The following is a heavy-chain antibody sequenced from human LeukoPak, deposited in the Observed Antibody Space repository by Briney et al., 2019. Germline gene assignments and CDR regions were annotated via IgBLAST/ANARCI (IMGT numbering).Heavy chain of an antibody. CDR1: GFTFTSYY. D-gene: IGHD6-13*01. J-gene: IGHJ4*02. Sequence: GGSLRLSCAASGFTFTSYYMHWVRQAPGKGLVWVSRISGDGSNTIYADSVKGRFTISRDNAKNSLFLQMNSLRAEDTAVYYCARSFTSAGGLADYWGQGTLVTVSS. V-gene: IGHV3-74*01. CDR3: ARSFTSAGGLADY. CDR2: ISGDGSNT.